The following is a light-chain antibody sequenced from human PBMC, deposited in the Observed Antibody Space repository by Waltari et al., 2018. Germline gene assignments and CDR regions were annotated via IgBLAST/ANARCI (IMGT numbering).Light chain of an antibody. J-gene: IGKJ1*01. CDR3: QQGNSFPTT. Sequence: DIQMTQSPSSVSASVGDRVTITCRASQEINGWLTWYQQKPGKAPKLLIYAASTLQTGVPSRFSGGGSVTDFTLTITGLQPEDFAIYFCQQGNSFPTTFGQGTKVDIK. V-gene: IGKV1-12*01. CDR2: AAS. CDR1: QEINGW.